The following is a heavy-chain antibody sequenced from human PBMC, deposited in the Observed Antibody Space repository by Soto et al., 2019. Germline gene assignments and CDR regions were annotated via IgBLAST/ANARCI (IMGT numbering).Heavy chain of an antibody. V-gene: IGHV1-2*02. Sequence: ASVKVSCKASGYTFTGYYMHWVRQAPGQGLEWMGWINPNSGGTSYAQKFQGRVTMTRDTSISTAYMELSRLRSDDTAVYYCAREKGHYDFWRGYYRNWFDPWGQGTLVTVSS. J-gene: IGHJ5*02. CDR2: INPNSGGT. CDR3: AREKGHYDFWRGYYRNWFDP. D-gene: IGHD3-3*01. CDR1: GYTFTGYY.